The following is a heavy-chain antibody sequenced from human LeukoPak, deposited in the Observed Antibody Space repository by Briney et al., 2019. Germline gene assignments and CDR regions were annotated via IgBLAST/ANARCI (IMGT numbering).Heavy chain of an antibody. CDR1: GFTFRSYS. J-gene: IGHJ3*02. Sequence: GGSLRLSCAASGFTFRSYSMNWVRQAPGKGLWCVSSISSSGSYIYYADSVKGRFTISRDNAKNSLYLQMNSLRAEDTAVYYCARAYSGSYPAAFDIWGKGTMVTVSS. CDR3: ARAYSGSYPAAFDI. V-gene: IGHV3-21*01. D-gene: IGHD1-26*01. CDR2: ISSSGSYI.